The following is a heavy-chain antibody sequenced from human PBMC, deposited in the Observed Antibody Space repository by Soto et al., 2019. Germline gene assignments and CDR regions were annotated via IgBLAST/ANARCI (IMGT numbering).Heavy chain of an antibody. Sequence: QVQLQESGSGLVKPSETLSLTCSVSGDSITSGCYSWSWIRQPPRRGLEWIGYIYQTGSASYSPSLKGRVTISVDKSKNQFSLSLNSVTAADTAIYYCARAHYGPSGYYFDSWGQGSLFTVSS. CDR3: ARAHYGPSGYYFDS. CDR2: IYQTGSA. J-gene: IGHJ4*02. V-gene: IGHV4-30-2*01. CDR1: GDSITSGCYS. D-gene: IGHD3-22*01.